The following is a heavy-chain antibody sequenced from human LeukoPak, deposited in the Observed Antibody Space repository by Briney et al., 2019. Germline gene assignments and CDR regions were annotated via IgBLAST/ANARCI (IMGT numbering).Heavy chain of an antibody. CDR1: GYTLTELS. J-gene: IGHJ4*02. CDR2: FDPEDGET. CDR3: ATDRRGITMVRGVEYYFDY. Sequence: VASVKVSGKVSGYTLTELSMHWVRQAPGKGLEWMGGFDPEDGETIYAQKFQGRVTMTEDTSIDTAYMELSSLRSEDTAVYYCATDRRGITMVRGVEYYFDYWGQGTLVTVSS. D-gene: IGHD3-10*01. V-gene: IGHV1-24*01.